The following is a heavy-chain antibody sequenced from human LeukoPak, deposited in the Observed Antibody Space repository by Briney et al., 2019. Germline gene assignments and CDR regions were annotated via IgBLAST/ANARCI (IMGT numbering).Heavy chain of an antibody. Sequence: SVKVSCKASGGTFSSYAISWVRRAPGQGLEWMGGIIPIFGTANYAQKFQGRDTITADESTSTAYMELSSLRSEDTAVYYCARTAIVVVIVGWFDPWGQGTLVTVSS. D-gene: IGHD3-22*01. V-gene: IGHV1-69*13. J-gene: IGHJ5*02. CDR2: IIPIFGTA. CDR3: ARTAIVVVIVGWFDP. CDR1: GGTFSSYA.